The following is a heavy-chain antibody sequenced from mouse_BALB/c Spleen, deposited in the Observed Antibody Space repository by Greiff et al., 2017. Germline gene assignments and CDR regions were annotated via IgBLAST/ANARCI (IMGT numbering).Heavy chain of an antibody. CDR2: ISSGSSTI. CDR1: GFTFSSFG. J-gene: IGHJ4*01. CDR3: ARSFYYGSSYDAMDY. D-gene: IGHD1-1*01. Sequence: DVQLVESGGGLVQPGGSRKLSCAASGFTFSSFGMHWVRQAPEKGLEWVAYISSGSSTIYYADTVKGRFTISRDNPKNTLFLQMTSLRSEDTAMYYCARSFYYGSSYDAMDYWGQGTSVTVSS. V-gene: IGHV5-17*02.